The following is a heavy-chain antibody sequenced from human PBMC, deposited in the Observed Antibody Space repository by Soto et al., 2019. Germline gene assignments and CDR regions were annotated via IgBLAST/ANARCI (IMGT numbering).Heavy chain of an antibody. CDR2: IWYDGSNK. V-gene: IGHV3-33*01. CDR1: GFTFSSYG. Sequence: GGSLRLSCAASGFTFSSYGMHWVRQAPGKGLEWVAVIWYDGSNKYYADSVKGRFTISRDNSKNTLYLQMNSLRAEDTAVYYCARVPANTVITYYYDSSGYNWFDPWGQGTLVTVSS. D-gene: IGHD3-22*01. CDR3: ARVPANTVITYYYDSSGYNWFDP. J-gene: IGHJ5*02.